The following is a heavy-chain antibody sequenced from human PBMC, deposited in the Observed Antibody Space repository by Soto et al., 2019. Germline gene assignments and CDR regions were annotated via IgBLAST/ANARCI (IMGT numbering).Heavy chain of an antibody. CDR2: ISPSGGSS. CDR3: AKGVGAPRHFDY. V-gene: IGHV3-23*01. J-gene: IGHJ4*02. D-gene: IGHD1-26*01. CDR1: GFTFTNYV. Sequence: EVQLLGSGGGLVQPGGSLRLSCAASGFTFTNYVMAWVRQAPGEGLEWVAIISPSGGSSDYADSVKGRFTISRDNSKNTLYLQMNSLRADDTAAYYCAKGVGAPRHFDYWGQGTLVTVSS.